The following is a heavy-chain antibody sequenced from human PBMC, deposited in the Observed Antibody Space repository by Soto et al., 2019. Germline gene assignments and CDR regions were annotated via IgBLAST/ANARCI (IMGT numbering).Heavy chain of an antibody. V-gene: IGHV5-51*01. D-gene: IGHD3-22*01. Sequence: GESLKISCKGSGYSFTSYWIGWVRQMPGKGLEWMGIIYPGDSDTRYSPSFQGQVTISADKSISTAYLQWSSLKASDTALYCCARPRLGALYDSSGYGAFDIWGQGTMVTVSS. CDR1: GYSFTSYW. CDR2: IYPGDSDT. CDR3: ARPRLGALYDSSGYGAFDI. J-gene: IGHJ3*02.